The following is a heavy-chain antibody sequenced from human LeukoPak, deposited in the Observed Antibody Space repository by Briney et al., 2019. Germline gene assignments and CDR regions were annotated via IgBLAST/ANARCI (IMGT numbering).Heavy chain of an antibody. V-gene: IGHV3-48*03. CDR1: GFTFSSYE. CDR3: AREGTPSGGFNYYYYYMDV. J-gene: IGHJ6*03. D-gene: IGHD3-10*01. CDR2: ISGSGTTI. Sequence: GGSLRLSCAASGFTFSSYEMSWVRQAPGKGLEWSSYISGSGTTIYYAGSVQGRFTISRDNAKNSLYLQMNSLRAEDTAVYYCAREGTPSGGFNYYYYYMDVWGKGTTVTVSS.